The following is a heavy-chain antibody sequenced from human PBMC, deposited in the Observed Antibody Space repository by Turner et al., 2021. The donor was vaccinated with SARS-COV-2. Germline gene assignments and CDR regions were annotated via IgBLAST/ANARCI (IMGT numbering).Heavy chain of an antibody. CDR1: GFTFSSYG. CDR2: ISYDGTNK. D-gene: IGHD6-13*01. V-gene: IGHV3-30*18. CDR3: AKDLGQLDWFDP. Sequence: QVQPVESGGGVVQPGGSLRLPCAASGFTFSSYGMHWVRQAPGKGLEWVAVISYDGTNKYYADSVKGRFTISRDNSKNTLYLQMNSLRAEDTAVYYCAKDLGQLDWFDPWGQGTLVTVSS. J-gene: IGHJ5*02.